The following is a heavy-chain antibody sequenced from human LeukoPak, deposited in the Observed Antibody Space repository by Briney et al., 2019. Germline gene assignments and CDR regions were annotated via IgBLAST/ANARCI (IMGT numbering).Heavy chain of an antibody. CDR2: ISYEGSNK. Sequence: GGSLRLSCSASGFTFSSYAMHWVRQAPGKGLEWVAVISYEGSNKYYADSVKGRFTISRDNSENTLYLQMNSVRSEDKAVYYCARVPGIYCSSTSCYKLQLDYWGQGTLVTVSS. CDR3: ARVPGIYCSSTSCYKLQLDY. V-gene: IGHV3-30-3*01. D-gene: IGHD2-2*02. J-gene: IGHJ4*02. CDR1: GFTFSSYA.